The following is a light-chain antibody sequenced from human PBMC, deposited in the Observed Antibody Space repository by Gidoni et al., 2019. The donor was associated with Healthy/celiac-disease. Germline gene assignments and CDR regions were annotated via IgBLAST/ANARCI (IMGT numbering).Light chain of an antibody. J-gene: IGKJ5*01. Sequence: DIQMTHSPSSLSASVGDRVTITCRASQSISSYLNWYQQKPGKAPKLLIYAASSLQSGVPSRFSGSGSGTDFTITISSLQPEDVATDYCQQSYSTPPITFGQGTRLEIK. CDR1: QSISSY. V-gene: IGKV1-39*01. CDR3: QQSYSTPPIT. CDR2: AAS.